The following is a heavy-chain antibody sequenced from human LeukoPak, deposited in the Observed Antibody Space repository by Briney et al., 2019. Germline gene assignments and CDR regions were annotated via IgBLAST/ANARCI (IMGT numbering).Heavy chain of an antibody. V-gene: IGHV4-34*01. D-gene: IGHD3-16*02. CDR1: GGSFSCYY. CDR3: ARGPYDYVWGSYRYTEPYYFDY. CDR2: INHSGST. Sequence: PSETLSLTCAVYGGSFSCYYCSWIRQPPGKGLEWIGEINHSGSTNYNPSLKSRVTISVDTSKNQFSLKLSSVTAADTAVYYCARGPYDYVWGSYRYTEPYYFDYWGQGTLVTVSS. J-gene: IGHJ4*02.